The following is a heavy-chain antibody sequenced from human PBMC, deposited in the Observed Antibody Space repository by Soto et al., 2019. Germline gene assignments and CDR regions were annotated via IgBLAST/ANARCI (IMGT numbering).Heavy chain of an antibody. CDR3: ARVKRSRLGSSRVAYYYYYGMDV. CDR2: IYHSGST. J-gene: IGHJ6*02. CDR1: GGSISSSNW. Sequence: SETLSLTCAVSGGSISSSNWWSWVRQPPGKGLEWIGEIYHSGSTNYNPSLKSRVTISVDKSKNQFSLKLSSVTAADTAVYYCARVKRSRLGSSRVAYYYYYGMDVWGQGTTVTVSS. V-gene: IGHV4-4*02. D-gene: IGHD6-6*01.